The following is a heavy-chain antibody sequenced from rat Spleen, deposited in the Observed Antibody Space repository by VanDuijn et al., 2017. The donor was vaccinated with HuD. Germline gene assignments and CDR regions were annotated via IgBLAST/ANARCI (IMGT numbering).Heavy chain of an antibody. Sequence: EVQLVESGGGLVQPGRSLKLSCAASGFTFSDYYMDWVRQAPTKGLEWVASISYDGSSTYYRDSVKGRFTISRDNAKSTLYLQMDSLRSEDTATYYCARHSNWGFDYWGQGVMVTVSS. CDR1: GFTFSDYY. V-gene: IGHV5-7*01. D-gene: IGHD5-1*01. J-gene: IGHJ2*01. CDR2: ISYDGSST. CDR3: ARHSNWGFDY.